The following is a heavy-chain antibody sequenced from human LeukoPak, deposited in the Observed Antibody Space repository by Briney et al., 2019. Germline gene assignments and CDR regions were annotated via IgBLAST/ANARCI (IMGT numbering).Heavy chain of an antibody. CDR1: GFTFSGSA. CDR3: TRQGEQYNDY. CDR2: IRSKANSYAT. J-gene: IGHJ4*02. V-gene: IGHV3-73*01. Sequence: GGSLRLSCAASGFTFSGSAMHWVRQASGKGLEWVGRIRSKANSYATAYAASVKGRFTISRDDSKNTAYLQMNSLKTEDTAVYYCTRQGEQYNDYWGQGTLVTVSS. D-gene: IGHD1-1*01.